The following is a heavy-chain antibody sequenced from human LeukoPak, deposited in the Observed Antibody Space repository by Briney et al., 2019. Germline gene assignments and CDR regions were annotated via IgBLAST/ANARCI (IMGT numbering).Heavy chain of an antibody. Sequence: SQTLSLTCTVSGGSISSGSYYWSWIRQPAGKGLEWIGRIYTSGSTNYNPSLKSRVTISVDTSKNQFSLKLSSVTAADTAVYYCARDPGYDFWSGPPGYYYYMDVWGKGTTVTVSS. D-gene: IGHD3-3*01. CDR3: ARDPGYDFWSGPPGYYYYMDV. CDR1: GGSISSGSYY. J-gene: IGHJ6*03. V-gene: IGHV4-61*02. CDR2: IYTSGST.